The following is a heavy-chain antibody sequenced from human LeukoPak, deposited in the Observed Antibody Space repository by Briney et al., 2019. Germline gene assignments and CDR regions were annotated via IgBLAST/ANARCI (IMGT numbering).Heavy chain of an antibody. D-gene: IGHD2-15*01. CDR2: INPNSGGT. CDR3: ARGGLGYCSGGSCSTRI. J-gene: IGHJ3*02. CDR1: GYTFTSYD. Sequence: GASVKVSCKASGYTFTSYDINWVRQATGQGLEWMGWINPNSGGTNYAQKFQGRVTMTRDTSISTAYMELSRLRSDDTAVYYCARGGLGYCSGGSCSTRIWGQGTMVTVSS. V-gene: IGHV1-2*02.